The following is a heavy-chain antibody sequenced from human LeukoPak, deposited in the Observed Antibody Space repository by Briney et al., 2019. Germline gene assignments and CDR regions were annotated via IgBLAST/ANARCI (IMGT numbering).Heavy chain of an antibody. J-gene: IGHJ4*02. CDR2: ISGSVGGT. CDR3: AKVVSSSSRPFFDY. D-gene: IGHD6-6*01. Sequence: GGSLRLSCAPSGFTFSVYAMNWVRQAPGKGLEWGSGISGSVGGTYYADSVKGRFTISRDNCKNTLYLQMRSLRAQKTAVYYCAKVVSSSSRPFFDYWGQGSLVTVSS. V-gene: IGHV3-23*01. CDR1: GFTFSVYA.